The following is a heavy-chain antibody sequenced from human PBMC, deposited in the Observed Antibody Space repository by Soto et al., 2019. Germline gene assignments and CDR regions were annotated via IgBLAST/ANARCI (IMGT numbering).Heavy chain of an antibody. D-gene: IGHD2-15*01. V-gene: IGHV1-46*01. CDR1: GYTFTSYY. Sequence: QVQLVQSGAEVKKPGASVKVSCKASGYTFTSYYMHWVRQAPGQGLEWMGIINPSGGSTSYAQKFQGRVTMTRDTSTSTVYMELSSLRSEDTAVYYCARDLEFLQYCSGGSCYSSVPDYWGQGTLVTVSS. CDR3: ARDLEFLQYCSGGSCYSSVPDY. J-gene: IGHJ4*02. CDR2: INPSGGST.